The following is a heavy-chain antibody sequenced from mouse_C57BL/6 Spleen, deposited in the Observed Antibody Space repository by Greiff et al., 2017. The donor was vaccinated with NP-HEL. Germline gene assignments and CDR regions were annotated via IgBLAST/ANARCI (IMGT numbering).Heavy chain of an antibody. J-gene: IGHJ4*01. CDR3: ARRDGYSLYYYAMDY. V-gene: IGHV5-9*01. CDR2: ISGGGGNT. Sequence: EVKLVDSGGGLVKPGGSLKLSCAASGFTFSSYTMSWVRQTPEKRLEWVATISGGGGNTYYPDSVKGRFTISRDNAKNTLYLQMSSLRSEDTALYYCARRDGYSLYYYAMDYWGQGTSVTVSS. D-gene: IGHD2-3*01. CDR1: GFTFSSYT.